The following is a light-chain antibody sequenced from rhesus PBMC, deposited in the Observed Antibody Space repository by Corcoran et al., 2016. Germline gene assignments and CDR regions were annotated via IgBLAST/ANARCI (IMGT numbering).Light chain of an antibody. CDR1: QGISSW. J-gene: IGKJ2*01. Sequence: DIQMTQSPSSLSASVGDKVTITCRASQGISSWLALYQQKTGKAPKLLINKASSLQSGVPSRCSGSGSGTDFTLTISSLQPEDFATYYCLQYRISPYSCGQGTKVEIK. CDR3: LQYRISPYS. V-gene: IGKV1-22*01. CDR2: KAS.